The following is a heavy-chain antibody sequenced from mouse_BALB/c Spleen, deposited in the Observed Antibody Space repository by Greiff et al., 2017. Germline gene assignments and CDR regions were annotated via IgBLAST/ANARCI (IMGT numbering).Heavy chain of an antibody. CDR1: GYSITSDYA. J-gene: IGHJ3*01. D-gene: IGHD2-10*01. Sequence: VQLQQSGPGLVKPSQSLSLTCTVTGYSITSDYAWNWIRQFPGNKLEWMGYISYSGSTSYNPSLKSRISITRDTSKNQFFLQLNSVTTEDTATYYCARKAYYGNYVSAWLAYWGQGTLVTVSA. CDR2: ISYSGST. V-gene: IGHV3-2*02. CDR3: ARKAYYGNYVSAWLAY.